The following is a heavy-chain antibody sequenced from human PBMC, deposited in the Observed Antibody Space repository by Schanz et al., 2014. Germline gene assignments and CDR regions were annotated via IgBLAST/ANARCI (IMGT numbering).Heavy chain of an antibody. J-gene: IGHJ4*02. V-gene: IGHV1-69*04. Sequence: QVQLVQSGAEVKKPGASVKVSCKASGYTFTSYDINWVRQAPGQGLEWMGRIIPILGIANYAQNFQGRVTITADKSTSTAYIALATLRSEYATVYYCARRDGDSRTDFWGQGTLDNVSS. CDR1: GYTFTSYD. CDR3: ARRDGDSRTDF. CDR2: IIPILGIA. D-gene: IGHD4-17*01.